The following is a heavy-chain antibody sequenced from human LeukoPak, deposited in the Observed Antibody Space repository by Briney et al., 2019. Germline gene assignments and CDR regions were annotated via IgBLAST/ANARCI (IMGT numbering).Heavy chain of an antibody. Sequence: SSETLSLTCTVSGGSISSYYWSWIRQPAGKGLEWIGRIYTSGSTNYSPSLKSRVTMSVDTSKNQFSLKLSSVTAADTAVYYCARETWQQPVQGSWFDPWGQGTLVTVSS. D-gene: IGHD6-13*01. CDR2: IYTSGST. V-gene: IGHV4-4*07. CDR1: GGSISSYY. J-gene: IGHJ5*02. CDR3: ARETWQQPVQGSWFDP.